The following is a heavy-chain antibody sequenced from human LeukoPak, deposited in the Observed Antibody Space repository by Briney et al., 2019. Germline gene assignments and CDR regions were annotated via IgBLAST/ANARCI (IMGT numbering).Heavy chain of an antibody. CDR3: ARHRRYCSGGSCYSNYFDH. CDR1: GYSFTSYW. D-gene: IGHD2-15*01. V-gene: IGHV5-51*01. J-gene: IGHJ4*02. Sequence: GASLKISCKGSGYSFTSYWIGWVRQLPGKGLEWMGIIYPGDSDTRYSPSFQGQVTISADKSISTAYLQWSSLKASDTAMYYCARHRRYCSGGSCYSNYFDHWGQGTLVTVSS. CDR2: IYPGDSDT.